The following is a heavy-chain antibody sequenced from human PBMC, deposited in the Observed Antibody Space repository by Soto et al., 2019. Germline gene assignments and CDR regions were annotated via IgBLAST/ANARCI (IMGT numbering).Heavy chain of an antibody. CDR1: GDTVSSNRAA. D-gene: IGHD1-7*01. J-gene: IGHJ4*02. CDR2: SYVRFKWYH. Sequence: QVQLQQSGPGLVETSQTLSLTCAISGDTVSSNRAAWSWFRQSPSRGLEWLGRSYVRFKWYHDSTPSLNGRLTLNVDASKNLLSLLLNSMASEDAAVYCCSRERLSQGRITGTRGFDFWGQGTLVTVSS. V-gene: IGHV6-1*01. CDR3: SRERLSQGRITGTRGFDF.